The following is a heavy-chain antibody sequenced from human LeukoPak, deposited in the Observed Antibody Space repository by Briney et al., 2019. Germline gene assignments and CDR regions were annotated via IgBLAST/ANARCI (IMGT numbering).Heavy chain of an antibody. CDR2: IWYDGGNK. J-gene: IGHJ5*02. CDR1: GFTFSSYG. V-gene: IGHV3-33*06. CDR3: AKDSSVGATGGVFDD. D-gene: IGHD1-26*01. Sequence: PGGSLRLSCAASGFTFSSYGMHWVRQAPSKGLEWVAVIWYDGGNKYYPDSVKGRFTISRDNSKNTLYLQMNSLRAEDTAVYYCAKDSSVGATGGVFDDWGQGTLVTVSS.